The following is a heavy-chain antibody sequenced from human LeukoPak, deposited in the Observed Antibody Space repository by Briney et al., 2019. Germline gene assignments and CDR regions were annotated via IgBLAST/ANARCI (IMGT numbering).Heavy chain of an antibody. J-gene: IGHJ4*02. Sequence: SETLSLTCTVSGGSISSSSYYWGWIRQPPGKGLEWIGSIYYSGSTYYNPSPKSRVTISVDTSKNQFSLKLSSVTAADTAVYYCAKDFRYYQWLVLDYWGQGTLVTVSS. CDR2: IYYSGST. CDR1: GGSISSSSYY. CDR3: AKDFRYYQWLVLDY. D-gene: IGHD6-19*01. V-gene: IGHV4-39*02.